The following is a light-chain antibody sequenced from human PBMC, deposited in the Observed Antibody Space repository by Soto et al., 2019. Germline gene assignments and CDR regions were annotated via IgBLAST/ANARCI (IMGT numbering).Light chain of an antibody. CDR3: SSYTSSTTLVV. V-gene: IGLV2-14*01. J-gene: IGLJ2*01. CDR2: EVT. Sequence: QSALTQPASVSGSPGQSITISCTGTSSDIDAYNYVSWYQQHPGKAPKVIIYEVTNRPSGVSNRFSGSKSGNTASLTISGLRAEDEADYYCSSYTSSTTLVVFGGGTKVTVL. CDR1: SSDIDAYNY.